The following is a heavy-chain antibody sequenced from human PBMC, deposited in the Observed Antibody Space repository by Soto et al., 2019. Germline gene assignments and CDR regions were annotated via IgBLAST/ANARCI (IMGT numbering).Heavy chain of an antibody. J-gene: IGHJ6*02. CDR3: AGDLGRDKQLALPDV. Sequence: QVQLVQSGAEVKKPGASVKVSCKASGYTFTSYGISWVGQAPGQGLEWMGWISAYNGNTNYAQKLQGRVTMTTDTSTRTVYMELRSLRSDDTAVYYCAGDLGRDKQLALPDVWSQGTTLTVSS. D-gene: IGHD5-18*01. CDR1: GYTFTSYG. V-gene: IGHV1-18*04. CDR2: ISAYNGNT.